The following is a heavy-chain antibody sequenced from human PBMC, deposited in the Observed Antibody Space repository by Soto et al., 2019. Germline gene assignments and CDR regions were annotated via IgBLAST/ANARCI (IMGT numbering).Heavy chain of an antibody. CDR3: ACFQKTIMTYGEVIPLDI. D-gene: IGHD4-17*01. V-gene: IGHV1-46*03. Sequence: GASVKVSCKASGYTFTSYYMHWVRQAPGQGLEWMGIINPSGGSTSYAQKFQGRVTMTRDTSTSTVYMELSSLRSEDTAVYYCACFQKTIMTYGEVIPLDIWGQGTMVTVSS. CDR2: INPSGGST. CDR1: GYTFTSYY. J-gene: IGHJ3*02.